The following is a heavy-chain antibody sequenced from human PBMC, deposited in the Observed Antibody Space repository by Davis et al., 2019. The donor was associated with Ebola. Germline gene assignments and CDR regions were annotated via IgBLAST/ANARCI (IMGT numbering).Heavy chain of an antibody. CDR1: GYSFTSYG. Sequence: SVKVSCKASGYSFTSYGISWVRQAPGQGLEWMGGIIPIFGTANYAQKFQGRVTITADESTSTAYMELSSLRSEDTAVYYCARGLYGDYPFDYWGQGTLVTVSS. D-gene: IGHD4-17*01. CDR2: IIPIFGTA. J-gene: IGHJ4*02. CDR3: ARGLYGDYPFDY. V-gene: IGHV1-69*13.